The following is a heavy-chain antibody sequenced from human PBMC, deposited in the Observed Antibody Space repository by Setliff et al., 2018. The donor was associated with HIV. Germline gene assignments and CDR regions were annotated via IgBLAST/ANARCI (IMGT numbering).Heavy chain of an antibody. CDR3: VRLPFTVVRGVMTYFDY. CDR2: IYYSGST. D-gene: IGHD3-10*01. Sequence: LTCIVSGGSINSYYWNWIRQPPGKGLEWIGYIYYSGSTYYNPSLKSRVTISEDTSKNQFSLKLTSVTAADTAVYYCVRLPFTVVRGVMTYFDYWGQGTLVTVSS. J-gene: IGHJ4*02. V-gene: IGHV4-59*08. CDR1: GGSINSYY.